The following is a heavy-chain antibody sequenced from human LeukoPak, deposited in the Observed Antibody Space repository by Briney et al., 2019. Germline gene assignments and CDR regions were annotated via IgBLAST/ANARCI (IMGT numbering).Heavy chain of an antibody. CDR3: ASLYGGNSDY. D-gene: IGHD4-23*01. J-gene: IGHJ4*02. V-gene: IGHV3-21*01. CDR1: GFTFSTYY. Sequence: GGSLRLSCAASGFTFSTYYMNWVRQAPGKGLECISSISGSSTYMYYADSVKGRFIISRDNAKNSLYLQMSSLRAEDTAVYYCASLYGGNSDYWGQGTLVTVSS. CDR2: ISGSSTYM.